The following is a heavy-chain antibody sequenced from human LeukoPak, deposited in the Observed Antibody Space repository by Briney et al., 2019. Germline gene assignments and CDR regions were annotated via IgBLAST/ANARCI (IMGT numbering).Heavy chain of an antibody. D-gene: IGHD6-13*01. CDR1: GFTFDDYA. CDR2: ISWYSGSI. CDR3: AKDYSSSWGSTPYY. J-gene: IGHJ4*02. V-gene: IGHV3-9*01. Sequence: PGGSLRLSCAASGFTFDDYAMHWVRQAPGKGLEWVSGISWYSGSIGYADSVKGRFTISRDNAKNSLYLQMNSLRAEDTALYYCAKDYSSSWGSTPYYWGQGTLVTVSS.